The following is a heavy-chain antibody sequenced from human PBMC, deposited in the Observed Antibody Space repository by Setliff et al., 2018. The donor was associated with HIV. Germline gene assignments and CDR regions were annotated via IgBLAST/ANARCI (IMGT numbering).Heavy chain of an antibody. CDR3: ARDRGSSSDYYYYGMDV. V-gene: IGHV4-38-2*02. CDR2: IYHSGST. CDR1: GYSISSGYF. J-gene: IGHJ6*02. Sequence: SETLSLTCAVSGYSISSGYFWAWIRQPPGKGLEWIGSIYHSGSTYYNPSLKSRVTKSVDTSKNQFSLRLSSVTAADTAVYYCARDRGSSSDYYYYGMDVWGQGTTVTVSS. D-gene: IGHD6-6*01.